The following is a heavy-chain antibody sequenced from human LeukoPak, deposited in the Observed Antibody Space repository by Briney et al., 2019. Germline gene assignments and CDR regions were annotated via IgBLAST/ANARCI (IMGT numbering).Heavy chain of an antibody. J-gene: IGHJ4*02. CDR1: GGSFSGYY. CDR3: ARGTGFVVGYYFDC. Sequence: SETLSLTCAVYGGSFSGYYWSWIRQPPGKGLEWIGEINHSGSTNYNPSLKSRVTISVDTSKNQFSLKLSSVTAADTAVYYCARGTGFVVGYYFDCWGQGTLVTVSS. D-gene: IGHD2-2*01. CDR2: INHSGST. V-gene: IGHV4-34*01.